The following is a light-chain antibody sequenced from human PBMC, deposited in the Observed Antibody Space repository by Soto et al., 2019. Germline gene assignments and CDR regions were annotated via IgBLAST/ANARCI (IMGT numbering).Light chain of an antibody. CDR1: SSDVGSYNL. CDR2: VGS. CDR3: CSYAGSSTL. Sequence: QSALTQPASVSGSPGQSITISCTGTSSDVGSYNLVSWYQQHPGKAPKLMIYVGSKRPSGVSNRFSGSKSGNTASLTISGLQAEDEAHYYCCSYAGSSTLFGGGTTLTVL. V-gene: IGLV2-23*01. J-gene: IGLJ2*01.